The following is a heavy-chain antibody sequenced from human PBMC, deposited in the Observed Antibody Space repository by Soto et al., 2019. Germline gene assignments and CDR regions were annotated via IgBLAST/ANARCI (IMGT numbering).Heavy chain of an antibody. CDR1: GYTLTELS. D-gene: IGHD2-2*01. Sequence: ASVKVSCKVSGYTLTELSMHWVRQAPGKGLEWMGGFDPEDGETIYAQKFQGRVTMSEDTSTDTAYMELSSLRSEDTAVYYCATPRSTSLINWFDPWGQGTLVTVSS. CDR2: FDPEDGET. J-gene: IGHJ5*02. CDR3: ATPRSTSLINWFDP. V-gene: IGHV1-24*01.